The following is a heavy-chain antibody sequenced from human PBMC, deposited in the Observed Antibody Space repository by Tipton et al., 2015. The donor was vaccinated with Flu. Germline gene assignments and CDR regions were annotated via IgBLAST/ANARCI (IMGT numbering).Heavy chain of an antibody. J-gene: IGHJ4*02. Sequence: TLSLTCSVSGDSIGSRYYWGWIRQPPGKGLEWIGTIYHSGTTYYNPSLKSRLTISVDTSKNQFSLRLSSVTAADTAVYHCARHTGDSVRGVIDYWGQGTLVTVSS. CDR3: ARHTGDSVRGVIDY. CDR1: GDSIGSRYY. D-gene: IGHD3-10*02. V-gene: IGHV4-38-2*01. CDR2: IYHSGTT.